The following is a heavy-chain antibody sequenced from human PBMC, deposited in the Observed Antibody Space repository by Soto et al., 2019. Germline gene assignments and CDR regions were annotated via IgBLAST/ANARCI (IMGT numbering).Heavy chain of an antibody. CDR2: IYYNGST. D-gene: IGHD3-10*02. Sequence: QVQLRESGPGLIKPSQTLSLTCTVSGASIGTGDYFWTWVRQAPGKGLEWLTSIYYNGSTYYNPSLERRVTMTRDGSNNQFSLRLTPVSVADTAVDFCAAKVAVVLNEYFQKWGQGTLVTVSS. CDR3: AAKVAVVLNEYFQK. V-gene: IGHV4-30-4*08. J-gene: IGHJ1*01. CDR1: GASIGTGDYF.